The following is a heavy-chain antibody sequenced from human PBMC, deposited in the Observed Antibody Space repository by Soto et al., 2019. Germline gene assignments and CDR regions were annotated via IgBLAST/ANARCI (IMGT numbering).Heavy chain of an antibody. V-gene: IGHV1-8*01. CDR2: MNPNSGNT. CDR1: GYTFTSYD. D-gene: IGHD2-15*01. Sequence: GASVKVSCKASGYTFTSYDINLVRQATGQGLEWMGWMNPNSGNTGYAQKFQGRVTMTRNTSISTAYMELSSLRSEDTAVYYCAAGYCSGGSCYSGDAFDIWGQGTMVTVSS. CDR3: AAGYCSGGSCYSGDAFDI. J-gene: IGHJ3*02.